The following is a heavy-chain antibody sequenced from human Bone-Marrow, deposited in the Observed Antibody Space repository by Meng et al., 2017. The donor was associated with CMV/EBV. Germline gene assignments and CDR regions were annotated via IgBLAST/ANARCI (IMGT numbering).Heavy chain of an antibody. CDR3: ARVIGSLVDELPWYFDY. CDR2: IYYSGST. Sequence: QLRHCDQGLLRPRRPLPLTGTVLCGATISSSYYWVWSRQPPGKGLEWIGSIYYSGSTYYNPSLKSRVTISVDTSKNQFSLKLSSVTAADTAVYYCARVIGSLVDELPWYFDYWGQGTLVTVSS. V-gene: IGHV4-39*07. CDR1: CGATISSSYY. J-gene: IGHJ4*02. D-gene: IGHD3-10*01.